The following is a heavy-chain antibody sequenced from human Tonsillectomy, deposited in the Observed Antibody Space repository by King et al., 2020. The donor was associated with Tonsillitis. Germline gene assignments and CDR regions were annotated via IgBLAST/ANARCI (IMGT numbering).Heavy chain of an antibody. CDR1: GFTFSSYW. CDR2: INQDGSEK. J-gene: IGHJ4*02. Sequence: VQLVESGGGLVQPGGSLRLSCAVSGFTFSSYWMSWVRQAPGKGLEWVANINQDGSEKYYVDSVKGRFTMSRDNAKKSLYLQMSSLRDEDTAVYYCARKSWGVDDCWGQGTLVTVSS. V-gene: IGHV3-7*04. D-gene: IGHD3-16*01. CDR3: ARKSWGVDDC.